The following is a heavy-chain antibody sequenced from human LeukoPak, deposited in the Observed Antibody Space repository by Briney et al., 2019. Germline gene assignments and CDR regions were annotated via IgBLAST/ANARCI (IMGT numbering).Heavy chain of an antibody. CDR2: VWYDGSKT. Sequence: GGSLRLSCAASGFTFSSYGMHWVRQAPGKGLEWVAVVWYDGSKTMYADSVKGRFTISKDNSKNTLSLQMNSLRADDTAIYYCAKSCNSGNCYYNYWGQGTLVTVSS. V-gene: IGHV3-33*06. J-gene: IGHJ4*02. CDR3: AKSCNSGNCYYNY. D-gene: IGHD2/OR15-2a*01. CDR1: GFTFSSYG.